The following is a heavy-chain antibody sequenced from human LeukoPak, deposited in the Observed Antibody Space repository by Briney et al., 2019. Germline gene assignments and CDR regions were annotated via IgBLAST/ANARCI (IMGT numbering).Heavy chain of an antibody. CDR1: GFTFSRYW. CDR2: IKQDGSGE. J-gene: IGHJ4*02. D-gene: IGHD6-19*01. V-gene: IGHV3-7*01. Sequence: GGSLRLSCVASGFTFSRYWMSWARQAPGKGLEWVAKIKQDGSGEYYLDSVKGRFTISRDNAKNSLYLQMNSLRADDTAVYFCTTGYSSGWYNEGNYWGQGTLVTVSS. CDR3: TTGYSSGWYNEGNY.